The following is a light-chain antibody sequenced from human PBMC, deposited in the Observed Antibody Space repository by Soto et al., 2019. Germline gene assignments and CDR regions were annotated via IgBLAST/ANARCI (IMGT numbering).Light chain of an antibody. CDR2: DVS. J-gene: IGLJ1*01. Sequence: QSALTQPASVSGSPGQSITISCTGTSSDIGGYNYVSWYQQLPGKVPKLIIYDVSNRPSGVSDRFSGSKSGNAASLTSSGLQAEDEADYYCSSYTSTSTLYVFGPGTKLTVL. CDR3: SSYTSTSTLYV. V-gene: IGLV2-14*03. CDR1: SSDIGGYNY.